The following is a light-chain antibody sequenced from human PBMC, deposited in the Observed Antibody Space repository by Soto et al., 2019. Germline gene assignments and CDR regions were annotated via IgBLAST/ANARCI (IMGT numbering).Light chain of an antibody. Sequence: DIVMTQAPDSLAVSLGERATINCKSSQSVLYNSNNKNYLAWYQQKPGQPPRLLIYWASTRESGVPDRVSGSGSGTEFTLTISSLQAEDVAVYYCQQYYSTLTFGGGTKVEIK. J-gene: IGKJ4*01. CDR3: QQYYSTLT. CDR2: WAS. CDR1: QSVLYNSNNKNY. V-gene: IGKV4-1*01.